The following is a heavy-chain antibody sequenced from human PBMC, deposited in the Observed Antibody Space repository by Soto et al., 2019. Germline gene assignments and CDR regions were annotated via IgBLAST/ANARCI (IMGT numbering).Heavy chain of an antibody. CDR2: ISGSGGST. J-gene: IGHJ3*02. CDR1: GFTLSSYA. V-gene: IGHV3-23*01. D-gene: IGHD3-3*01. CDR3: AKDRELRFLEWLLSAFDI. Sequence: GGSLRLSCAASGFTLSSYAMSWVRQAPGKGLEWVSAISGSGGSTYHADSVKGRFTISRDNSKNTLYLQMNSLRAEDTAVYYCAKDRELRFLEWLLSAFDIWGQGTMVTV.